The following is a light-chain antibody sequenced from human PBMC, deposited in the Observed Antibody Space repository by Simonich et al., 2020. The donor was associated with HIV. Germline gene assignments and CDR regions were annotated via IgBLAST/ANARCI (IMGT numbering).Light chain of an antibody. J-gene: IGLJ2*01. CDR1: SSDVGGYNY. V-gene: IGLV2-14*03. CDR3: SSYTSSSTLV. CDR2: DVS. Sequence: QSALTQPASVSGSPGQSITISCTGTSSDVGGYNYVSWYQQHPGKAPKFMIYDVSKRPSGVSNRFSGSKSGNTASLTISGIQAEDEADYYCSSYTSSSTLVFGGGTKLTVL.